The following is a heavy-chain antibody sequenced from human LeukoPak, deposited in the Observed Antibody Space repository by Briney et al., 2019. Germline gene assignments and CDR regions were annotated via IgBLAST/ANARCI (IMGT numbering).Heavy chain of an antibody. CDR2: ISTSSIYI. CDR3: ARAGDRQWKLIQDFDY. J-gene: IGHJ4*02. V-gene: IGHV3-21*01. Sequence: GGSLRLSCAASGFTFSSYSMNWVRQAPGKGLEWVSSISTSSIYIYYGDSLKGRFTIFRDNAKNSLYLQMDSLRVEDTAVYYCARAGDRQWKLIQDFDYWGQGTLVTVSS. D-gene: IGHD1-26*01. CDR1: GFTFSSYS.